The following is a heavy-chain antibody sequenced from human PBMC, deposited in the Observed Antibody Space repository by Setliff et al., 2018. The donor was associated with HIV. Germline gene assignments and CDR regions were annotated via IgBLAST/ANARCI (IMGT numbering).Heavy chain of an antibody. V-gene: IGHV3-7*03. J-gene: IGHJ4*02. Sequence: GGSLRLSCSTSGFNFRDSWMSWLRLAPGKGLEWVANISPDGSERYSVDSVRGRFTVSRDNAKSSLYLQMNSLRAEDTAVYYCVRFYYYGSGSYGHWGQGTLVTVSS. CDR1: GFNFRDSW. D-gene: IGHD3-10*01. CDR2: ISPDGSER. CDR3: VRFYYYGSGSYGH.